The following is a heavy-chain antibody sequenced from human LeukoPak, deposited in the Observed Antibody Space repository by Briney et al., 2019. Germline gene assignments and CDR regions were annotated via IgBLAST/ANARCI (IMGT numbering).Heavy chain of an antibody. CDR3: ARGPSDYTWAWFDY. CDR2: INPSGGGT. D-gene: IGHD4-11*01. CDR1: GYTFTSYF. J-gene: IGHJ4*02. Sequence: GASVKVSCKASGYTFTSYFMHWMRQAPGQGFEWVGLINPSGGGTSYAQKFQGRVSMTRDTSTGTVYMDLSSLRSEDTAVYYCARGPSDYTWAWFDYWGQGTLVTVSS. V-gene: IGHV1-46*01.